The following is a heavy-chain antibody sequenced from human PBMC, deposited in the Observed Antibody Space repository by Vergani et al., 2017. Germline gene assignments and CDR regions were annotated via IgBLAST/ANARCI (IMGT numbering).Heavy chain of an antibody. Sequence: EVQLVESGGGLVQPGGSLRLSCAASGFTFSSYAMHWVRQAPGKGLEYVSAISSNGGSTYYANPVKGRFTISRDNSKNTLYLQMGSLRAEDMDVYYCASNFGGTSWNAFGIWGQGTMVTVSS. CDR3: ASNFGGTSWNAFGI. CDR2: ISSNGGST. V-gene: IGHV3-64*01. D-gene: IGHD2-2*01. CDR1: GFTFSSYA. J-gene: IGHJ3*02.